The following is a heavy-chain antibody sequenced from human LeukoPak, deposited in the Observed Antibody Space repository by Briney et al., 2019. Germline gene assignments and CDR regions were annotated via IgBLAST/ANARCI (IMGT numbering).Heavy chain of an antibody. CDR2: MHYSGST. Sequence: SEPLSLTCSVSGGSITKNGYYWGWIRQSPETGLEWIGSMHYSGSTYYNPSLNSRVTISVDTSKNQFSLKLTSVTAADTAVYYCCGSGWFAGPFGYWGQGALVTVSS. D-gene: IGHD6-19*01. V-gene: IGHV4-39*07. CDR3: CGSGWFAGPFGY. CDR1: GGSITKNGYY. J-gene: IGHJ4*02.